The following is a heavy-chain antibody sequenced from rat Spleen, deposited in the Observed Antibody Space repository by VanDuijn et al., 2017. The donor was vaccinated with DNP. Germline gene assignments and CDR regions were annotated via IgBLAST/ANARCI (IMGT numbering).Heavy chain of an antibody. CDR1: GFSITSNY. V-gene: IGHV3-1*01. D-gene: IGHD1-11*01. J-gene: IGHJ4*01. CDR3: ARKGNYGGSYAMDA. CDR2: ITYSGST. Sequence: EVQLQESGPGLVKPSQSLSLTCSVTGFSITSNYWAWIRKFPGNNMEWIGHITYSGSTGYNPSLKSRISITRDTSKNQFFLQLNSVTTEDTATYYCARKGNYGGSYAMDAWGQGTSVTVSS.